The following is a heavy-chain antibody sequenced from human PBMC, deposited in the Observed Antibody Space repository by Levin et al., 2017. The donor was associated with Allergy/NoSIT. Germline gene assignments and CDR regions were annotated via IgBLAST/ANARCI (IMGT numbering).Heavy chain of an antibody. V-gene: IGHV3-30-3*01. D-gene: IGHD6-19*01. Sequence: GGSLRLFCAASGFTFSSYAMHWVRQAPGKGLEWVAVISYDGSNKYYADSVKGRFTISRDNSKNTLYLQMNSLRAEDTAVYYCARDYSSGWYAWQPGSVGGYFQHWGQGTLVTVSS. CDR2: ISYDGSNK. CDR1: GFTFSSYA. CDR3: ARDYSSGWYAWQPGSVGGYFQH. J-gene: IGHJ1*01.